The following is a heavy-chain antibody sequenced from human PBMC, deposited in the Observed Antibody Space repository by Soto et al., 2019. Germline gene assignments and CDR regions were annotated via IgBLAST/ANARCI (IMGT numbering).Heavy chain of an antibody. D-gene: IGHD6-6*01. CDR3: AKRQRLVLEYYYYYYGMDV. CDR1: GFTFSSYA. J-gene: IGHJ6*02. Sequence: TGGSLRLSCAASGFTFSSYAMSWVRQAPGKGLEWVSAISGSGGSTYYADSVKGRFTISRDNSKNTLYLQMNSLRAEDTAVYYCAKRQRLVLEYYYYYYGMDVWGQGTTVTVSS. CDR2: ISGSGGST. V-gene: IGHV3-23*01.